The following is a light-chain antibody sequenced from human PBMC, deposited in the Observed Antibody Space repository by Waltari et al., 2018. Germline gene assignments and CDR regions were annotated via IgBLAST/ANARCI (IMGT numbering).Light chain of an antibody. J-gene: IGKJ3*01. CDR3: QQVNSFPFT. CDR1: QAILSW. Sequence: DIQMTQSPSSVSASMGDTVTISCRASQAILSWLAWFQQKPGTAPKHLIYGASNLKGGVPSRFSGSGSVTHFTLSISSLHPEDFATYYCQQVNSFPFTFGPGTKVDRK. CDR2: GAS. V-gene: IGKV1-12*01.